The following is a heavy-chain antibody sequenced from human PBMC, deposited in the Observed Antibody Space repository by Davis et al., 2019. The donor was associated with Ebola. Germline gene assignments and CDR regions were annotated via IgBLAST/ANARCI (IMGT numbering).Heavy chain of an antibody. J-gene: IGHJ3*01. D-gene: IGHD2-2*02. CDR2: INPSGGST. CDR3: ARDCPSSTSCYRASSD. CDR1: GYTFTSYY. V-gene: IGHV1-46*01. Sequence: AASVKVSCKASGYTFTSYYMHWVRQAPGQRLEWMGIINPSGGSTSYAQKLQGRVTMTTDTSTSTAYMELRSLRSDDTAVYYCARDCPSSTSCYRASSDWGQGTMVTVSS.